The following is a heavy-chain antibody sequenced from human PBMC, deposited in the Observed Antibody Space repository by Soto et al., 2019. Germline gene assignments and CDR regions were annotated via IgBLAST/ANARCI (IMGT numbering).Heavy chain of an antibody. CDR1: GFTFSSYG. CDR2: ISYDGSNK. J-gene: IGHJ4*02. CDR3: AKEKVDYYDSSGYYSS. Sequence: GGSLRLSCAASGFTFSSYGMHWVRQAPGKGLEWVAVISYDGSNKYYADSVKGRFTISRDNSKNTLYLQMNSLRAEDTAVYYCAKEKVDYYDSSGYYSSWGQGTLVTVSS. V-gene: IGHV3-30*18. D-gene: IGHD3-22*01.